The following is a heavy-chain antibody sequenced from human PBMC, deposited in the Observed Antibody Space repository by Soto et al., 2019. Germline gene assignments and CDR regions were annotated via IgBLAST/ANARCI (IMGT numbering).Heavy chain of an antibody. CDR3: ARLHCNSPNCVPLDP. V-gene: IGHV4-39*01. J-gene: IGHJ5*02. Sequence: QLQLQESGPGLVKPSETLSLTCTVSGGSISDDTYYWGWIRQPPGKGLEWIGSISYRGTSSYNPSLKSRVTMSVDTSKKQLSLRLSSVIAADTAVYYCARLHCNSPNCVPLDPWGQGTLVIVSS. CDR2: ISYRGTS. D-gene: IGHD2-2*01. CDR1: GGSISDDTYY.